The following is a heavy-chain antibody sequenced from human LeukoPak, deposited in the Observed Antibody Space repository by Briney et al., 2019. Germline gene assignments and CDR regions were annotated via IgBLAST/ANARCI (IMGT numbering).Heavy chain of an antibody. J-gene: IGHJ4*02. CDR3: ARPLDAVAGTSSDY. V-gene: IGHV5-51*01. D-gene: IGHD6-19*01. CDR2: IYPGGSDT. Sequence: GESLKISCKGSGYSFTNYRIGWVRQMPGKGLEWMGVIYPGGSDTRYSPSFQGQVTISVDKSISTAYLHWSSLKASDTAMYYCARPLDAVAGTSSDYWGQGTLLTVSS. CDR1: GYSFTNYR.